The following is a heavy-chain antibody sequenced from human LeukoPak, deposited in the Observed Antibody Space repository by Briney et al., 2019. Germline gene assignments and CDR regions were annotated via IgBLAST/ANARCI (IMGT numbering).Heavy chain of an antibody. CDR3: ARNLVDTTMVSLVYYYYYMDV. D-gene: IGHD5-18*01. J-gene: IGHJ6*03. CDR2: ISAYNDNT. CDR1: GYTFTSYG. Sequence: ASVKVSCKASGYTFTSYGISWVRQAPGQGLEWMGWISAYNDNTNYAQKLQGRVTMTTDTSTSTAFMELRSLRSDDTAVYYCARNLVDTTMVSLVYYYYYMDVWGKGTTVTVSS. V-gene: IGHV1-18*01.